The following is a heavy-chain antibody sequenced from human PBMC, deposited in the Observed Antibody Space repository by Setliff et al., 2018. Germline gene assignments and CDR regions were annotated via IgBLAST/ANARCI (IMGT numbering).Heavy chain of an antibody. D-gene: IGHD5-18*01. J-gene: IGHJ6*02. Sequence: KPSETLSLTCTVSGGSISPYFWSWVRQPPGKGLEWIGYIYHNGNTNFNPSPKTRVTMSVDTSKNQFALNLKSVTAADTAVYYCVRDRTAYSYGLDVWGQGTTVTVSS. CDR2: IYHNGNT. CDR3: VRDRTAYSYGLDV. V-gene: IGHV4-59*01. CDR1: GGSISPYF.